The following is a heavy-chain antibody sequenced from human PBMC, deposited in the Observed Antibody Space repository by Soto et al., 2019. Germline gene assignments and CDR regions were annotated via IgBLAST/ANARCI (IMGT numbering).Heavy chain of an antibody. V-gene: IGHV3-72*01. CDR1: GFSFSDQY. J-gene: IGHJ4*02. D-gene: IGHD3-22*01. Sequence: GGSLRLSCAASGFSFSDQYMDWVRQAPGKGLEWVGRSRGKANSYTTEYAASVKDRFTVSRDGSGNSLYLQMNSLKTEDTAVYYCIRGLSSAYYPLEFDYWGQGTLVTVSS. CDR3: IRGLSSAYYPLEFDY. CDR2: SRGKANSYTT.